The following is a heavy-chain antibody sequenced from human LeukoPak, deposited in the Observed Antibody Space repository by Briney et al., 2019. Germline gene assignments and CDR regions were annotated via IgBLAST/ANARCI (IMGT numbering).Heavy chain of an antibody. V-gene: IGHV4-38-2*02. J-gene: IGHJ1*01. CDR2: INHSWST. D-gene: IGHD3-22*01. CDR3: ARLKYYYDSSGYRAEYFQH. CDR1: GYSISNNFY. Sequence: SETLSLTCTVSGYSISNNFYWAWIRQSPGKGLEWIVSINHSWSTYYNPSLKSRVTISVYTSKNQFSLKLSSVTAADTAVYYCARLKYYYDSSGYRAEYFQHWGQGTLVTVSS.